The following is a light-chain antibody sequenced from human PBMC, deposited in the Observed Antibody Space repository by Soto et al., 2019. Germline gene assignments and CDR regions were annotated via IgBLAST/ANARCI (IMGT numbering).Light chain of an antibody. CDR2: GAS. V-gene: IGKV1-27*01. Sequence: DIQMTQSPSSLSASVGDRVTITCRASQGISSYLAWYQQRPGKVPNLLVFGASTLLSGVPSRFSDSGSGTDFTLTISSLQPEDVANYYCQKYNSVGTFGPGAKVDIK. CDR1: QGISSY. CDR3: QKYNSVGT. J-gene: IGKJ3*01.